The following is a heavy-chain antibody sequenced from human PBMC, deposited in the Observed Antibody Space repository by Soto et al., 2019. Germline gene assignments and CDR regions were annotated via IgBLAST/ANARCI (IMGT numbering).Heavy chain of an antibody. CDR3: ARALKDPVMAHHAFDL. CDR2: IFYSGNT. J-gene: IGHJ3*01. V-gene: IGHV4-59*08. Sequence: SETLSLTCSVSGGSITNYYWNWIRQPPGKGLEWIGHIFYSGNTNYSPSLKSRVTISVDLSKNHFSLKFNSVTAADTAVYYCARALKDPVMAHHAFDLWGQGTMVTVSS. CDR1: GGSITNYY. D-gene: IGHD2-15*01.